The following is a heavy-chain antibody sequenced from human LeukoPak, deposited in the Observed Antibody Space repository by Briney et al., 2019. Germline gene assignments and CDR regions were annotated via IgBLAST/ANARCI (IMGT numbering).Heavy chain of an antibody. V-gene: IGHV4-4*07. CDR2: IYTSGST. D-gene: IGHD1-26*01. J-gene: IGHJ3*02. Sequence: SETLSLTCTVSGGSISSYYWSWIRQPAGKGLEWIGRIYTSGSTNYNPSLKSRVTRSVDTSKNQFSLKLSSVTAADTAVYYCARDLVFGSVGATDAFDIWGQGTMVTVSS. CDR1: GGSISSYY. CDR3: ARDLVFGSVGATDAFDI.